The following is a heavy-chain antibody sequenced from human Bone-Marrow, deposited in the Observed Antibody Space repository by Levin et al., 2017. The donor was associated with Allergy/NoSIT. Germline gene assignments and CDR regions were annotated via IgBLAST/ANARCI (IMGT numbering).Heavy chain of an antibody. CDR1: GFTFDDFA. J-gene: IGHJ3*02. CDR3: IKDKGHGSGWYSTLLDHDAFEM. Sequence: PGGSLRLSCAASGFTFDDFAMHWVRQSPGKGLEWVSGISWNSGNIAYADSVKGRFTISRDNAKNSLFLQMDNLRDEDTAFYYCIKDKGHGSGWYSTLLDHDAFEMWGQGTMVTVSS. CDR2: ISWNSGNI. V-gene: IGHV3-9*01. D-gene: IGHD6-19*01.